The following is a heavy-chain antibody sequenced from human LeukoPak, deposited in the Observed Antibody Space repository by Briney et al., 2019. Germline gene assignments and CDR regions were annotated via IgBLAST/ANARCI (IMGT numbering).Heavy chain of an antibody. CDR3: ARGEVITMVRGGVGNNWLDP. D-gene: IGHD3-10*01. Sequence: ASVKVSCKASGHTSTTYAIHWVRQAPGQGLEWMGWINAGNGNTKYSQKFQVRVTISRDTSAGTAYLELSSLRSEDTAVYYCARGEVITMVRGGVGNNWLDPWGQGTLVTVSS. CDR1: GHTSTTYA. V-gene: IGHV1-3*01. J-gene: IGHJ5*02. CDR2: INAGNGNT.